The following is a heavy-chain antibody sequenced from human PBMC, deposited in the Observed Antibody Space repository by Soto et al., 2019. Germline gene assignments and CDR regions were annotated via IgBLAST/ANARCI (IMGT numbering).Heavy chain of an antibody. CDR3: ASPSFDSSGYYYDSAVDY. CDR1: GFTFSSYS. Sequence: PXGSLELSCADSGFTFSSYSMNGVRQAPGKGLEWVSSISSSSSYIYYADSVKGRFTISRDNAKNSLYLQMNSLRAEDTAVYYCASPSFDSSGYYYDSAVDYWGQGTLVTVSS. J-gene: IGHJ4*02. CDR2: ISSSSSYI. V-gene: IGHV3-21*01. D-gene: IGHD3-22*01.